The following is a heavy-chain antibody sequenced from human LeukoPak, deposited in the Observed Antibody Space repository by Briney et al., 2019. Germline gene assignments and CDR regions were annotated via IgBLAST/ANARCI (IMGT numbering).Heavy chain of an antibody. D-gene: IGHD3-9*01. CDR3: ARGNDISYYYGMDV. Sequence: MPSETLSLTCTVSGGSISSGDYYWSWIRQPPGKGLEWIGYIYYSGSTYYNPSLKSRVTISVDTSKNQFSLKLSSVTAADTAVYYCARGNDISYYYGMDVWGQGTTVTVSS. V-gene: IGHV4-30-4*01. CDR2: IYYSGST. CDR1: GGSISSGDYY. J-gene: IGHJ6*02.